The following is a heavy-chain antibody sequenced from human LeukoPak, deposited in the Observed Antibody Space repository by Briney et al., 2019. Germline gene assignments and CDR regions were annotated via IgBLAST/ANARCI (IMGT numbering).Heavy chain of an antibody. CDR1: GGSFSGYY. CDR3: ARGRSY. J-gene: IGHJ4*02. V-gene: IGHV4-34*01. CDR2: NSHSGST. Sequence: SETLSLTCAVYGGSFSGYYWSWIRQPPGKGLEWIGENSHSGSTNYNPSLKSRVTISVDTSKNQFSLKLSSVTAADTAVYYCARGRSYWGQGTLVTVSS.